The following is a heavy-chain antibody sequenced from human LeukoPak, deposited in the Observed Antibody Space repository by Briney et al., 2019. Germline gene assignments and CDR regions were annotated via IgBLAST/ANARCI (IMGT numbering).Heavy chain of an antibody. CDR3: TRAIRHDAFDI. D-gene: IGHD2-2*02. CDR2: IRSKANSYAT. Sequence: GGPLRLSCAAPGFTFSGSAMHWVRQASGKGLEWVGRIRSKANSYATAYAASVKGRFTISRDDSKNTAYLQMNSLKTEDTAVYYCTRAIRHDAFDIWGQGTMVTVSS. V-gene: IGHV3-73*01. CDR1: GFTFSGSA. J-gene: IGHJ3*02.